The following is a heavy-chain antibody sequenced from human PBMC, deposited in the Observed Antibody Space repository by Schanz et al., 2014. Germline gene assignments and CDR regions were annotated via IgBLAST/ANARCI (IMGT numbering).Heavy chain of an antibody. CDR1: GFTFSSYA. CDR2: VSRSTPDI. J-gene: IGHJ4*02. Sequence: GQLVESGGGLVQPGGSLRLSCAASGFTFSSYAMSWVRQAPGKGLEWVSYVSRSTPDIYYADSVKGRFTMSRDNAKNSVFLQMNSLRAEDTAVYYCVRDSFFAFDYWGQGTLGTVSS. D-gene: IGHD3-3*01. CDR3: VRDSFFAFDY. V-gene: IGHV3-48*01.